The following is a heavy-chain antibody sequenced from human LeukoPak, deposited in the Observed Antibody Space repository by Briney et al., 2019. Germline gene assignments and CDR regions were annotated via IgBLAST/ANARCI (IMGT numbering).Heavy chain of an antibody. CDR3: ARFLDSGWNRHFDY. CDR1: GFTFSSYA. CDR2: ISYDGSNK. V-gene: IGHV3-30*04. D-gene: IGHD6-19*01. J-gene: IGHJ4*02. Sequence: GGSLRLSCAASGFTFSSYAMHWVRQAPGKGLEWVAVISYDGSNKYYADSVKGRFTISRDNSKNTLYLQMNSLSAEDTAVYYCARFLDSGWNRHFDYWGQGTLVTVSS.